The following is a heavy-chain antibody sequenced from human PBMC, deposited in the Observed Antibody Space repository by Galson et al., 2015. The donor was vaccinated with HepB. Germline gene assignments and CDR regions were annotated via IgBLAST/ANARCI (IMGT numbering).Heavy chain of an antibody. CDR2: INTNTGDP. CDR1: GYTFTTYA. V-gene: IGHV7-4-1*02. CDR3: ALAVAGTLDY. D-gene: IGHD6-19*01. J-gene: IGHJ4*02. Sequence: SVKVSCKASGYTFTTYAMNWVRQAPGQGLEWMGWINTNTGDPTYAQGFTGRFVFSLDTSVSTAYLQISSLKAEDTAIYFCALAVAGTLDYWGQGTLVTVSS.